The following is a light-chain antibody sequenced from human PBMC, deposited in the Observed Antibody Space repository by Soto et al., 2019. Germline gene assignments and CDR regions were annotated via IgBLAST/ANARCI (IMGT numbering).Light chain of an antibody. V-gene: IGKV3-20*01. J-gene: IGKJ5*01. CDR3: QQYGRSLT. CDR1: QGVSNS. Sequence: EIVLTQSSPTLPLSPGERSTLSCRASQGVSNSLAWFHQKAGQAPRLLIYGASSRATGIPDRFSGSGSGTDFTLTISRLEPEDFAVYYCQQYGRSLTFGQGTRLEIK. CDR2: GAS.